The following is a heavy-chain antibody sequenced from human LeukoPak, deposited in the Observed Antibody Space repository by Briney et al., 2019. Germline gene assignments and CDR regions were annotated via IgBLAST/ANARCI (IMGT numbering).Heavy chain of an antibody. CDR2: AYYRSQWYN. J-gene: IGHJ4*02. D-gene: IGHD3-10*01. CDR1: GDSVSSNSGA. V-gene: IGHV6-1*01. CDR3: ARGPHEKRITMVRGVMGEYYFDY. Sequence: SQTLSLTCAIFGDSVSSNSGAWNWIRQSPSRGLEWLGRAYYRSQWYNDYAFSVKGRIAINADTSKNHFSLQLNSVTPEDTAVYYCARGPHEKRITMVRGVMGEYYFDYWGQGTLVTVSS.